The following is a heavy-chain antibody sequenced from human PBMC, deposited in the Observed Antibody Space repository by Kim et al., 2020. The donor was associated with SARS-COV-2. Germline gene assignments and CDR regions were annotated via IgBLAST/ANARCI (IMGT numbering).Heavy chain of an antibody. Sequence: GGSLRLSCAASGFTFEDYAMHWVRQAPGKGPEWISGINYNGNKIGYADSVKGRFTISRDNVKNSLYLQMSSLRDEDTATYYCAKEGDKVLWFGDPYTYYLASWGQGALVSVSS. V-gene: IGHV3-9*01. CDR3: AKEGDKVLWFGDPYTYYLAS. D-gene: IGHD3-3*01. CDR1: GFTFEDYA. CDR2: INYNGNKI. J-gene: IGHJ4*02.